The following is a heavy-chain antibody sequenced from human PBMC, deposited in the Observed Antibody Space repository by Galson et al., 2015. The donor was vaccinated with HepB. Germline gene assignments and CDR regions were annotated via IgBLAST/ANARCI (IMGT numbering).Heavy chain of an antibody. Sequence: SVKVSCKVSGATFTNLAMHWVRQSPLKGLEWLGGFAPDEGGTVYAQKFQGRVIMTEDTSTDTSYLELRGLTSADTAVYCCAVSHALHWSGESSLSYFVSWGQGTLVTVSS. J-gene: IGHJ4*02. D-gene: IGHD3-16*02. V-gene: IGHV1-24*01. CDR2: FAPDEGGT. CDR3: AVSHALHWSGESSLSYFVS. CDR1: GATFTNLA.